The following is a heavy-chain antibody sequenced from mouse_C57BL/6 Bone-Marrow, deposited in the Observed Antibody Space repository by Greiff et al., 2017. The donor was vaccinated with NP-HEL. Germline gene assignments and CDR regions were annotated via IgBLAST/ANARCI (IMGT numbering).Heavy chain of an antibody. CDR1: GYTFTDYN. Sequence: EVQLQQSGPELVKPGASVKIPCKASGYTFTDYNMDWVKQSHGKSLEWIGDINPNNGGTIYNQKFKGKATLTVDKSSSTAYMELRSLTSEDTAVYYCARLTTVAPYAMDYWGQGTSVTVSS. J-gene: IGHJ4*01. D-gene: IGHD1-1*01. V-gene: IGHV1-18*01. CDR2: INPNNGGT. CDR3: ARLTTVAPYAMDY.